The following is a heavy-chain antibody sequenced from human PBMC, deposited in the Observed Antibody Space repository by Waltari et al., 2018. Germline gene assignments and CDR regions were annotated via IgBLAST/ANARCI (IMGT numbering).Heavy chain of an antibody. CDR1: GGSISSGSYY. J-gene: IGHJ2*01. D-gene: IGHD6-6*01. CDR3: ARGTREYSSSQRYWYFDL. V-gene: IGHV4-61*02. Sequence: VQLQESGPGLVKPSQTLSLTCTVSGGSISSGSYYWSWIRQPAGKGLEWIGRIYTSGSTNYNPSLKSRVTISVDTSKNQFSLKLSSVTAADTAVYYCARGTREYSSSQRYWYFDLWGRGTLVTVSS. CDR2: IYTSGST.